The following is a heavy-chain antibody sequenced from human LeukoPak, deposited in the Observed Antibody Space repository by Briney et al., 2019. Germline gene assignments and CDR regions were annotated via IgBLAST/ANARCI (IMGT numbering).Heavy chain of an antibody. J-gene: IGHJ5*02. CDR3: AKDPRTYVVVAATRMYWFDP. D-gene: IGHD2-15*01. Sequence: GGSLRLSCAASGFTFSSYAMSWVRQAPGKGLEWVSAISGSGGSTYYPDSVKGRFTISRDNSKNTLYLQMNSLRAEDTAVYYCAKDPRTYVVVAATRMYWFDPWGQGTLVTVSS. CDR1: GFTFSSYA. V-gene: IGHV3-23*01. CDR2: ISGSGGST.